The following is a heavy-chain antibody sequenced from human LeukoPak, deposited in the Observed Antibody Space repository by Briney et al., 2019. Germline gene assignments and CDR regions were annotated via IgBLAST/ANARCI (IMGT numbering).Heavy chain of an antibody. V-gene: IGHV3-30*04. CDR2: ISYDGSNK. J-gene: IGHJ3*02. CDR1: GFTFSSYA. Sequence: GGSLRLSCAASGFTFSSYAMHWVRQAPGKGLEWVAVISYDGSNKYYADSVKGRFTISRDNSKNTLYLQMNSLRAEDTAVYYCARGGYDFWDAFDIWGQGTMVTVSS. D-gene: IGHD3-3*01. CDR3: ARGGYDFWDAFDI.